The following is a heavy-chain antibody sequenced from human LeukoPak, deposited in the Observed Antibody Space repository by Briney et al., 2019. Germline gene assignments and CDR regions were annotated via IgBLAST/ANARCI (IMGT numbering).Heavy chain of an antibody. V-gene: IGHV4-38-2*02. CDR2: TYHSGST. J-gene: IGHJ4*02. CDR1: GDSATSYY. Sequence: SETLSLTCTVSGDSATSYYWSWIRQPPGKGLEWIGSTYHSGSTYYNPSLKSRVTISVDTSKNQFSLKLSSVTAADTAVYYCARPIVGATTTDYWGQGTLVTVSS. D-gene: IGHD1-26*01. CDR3: ARPIVGATTTDY.